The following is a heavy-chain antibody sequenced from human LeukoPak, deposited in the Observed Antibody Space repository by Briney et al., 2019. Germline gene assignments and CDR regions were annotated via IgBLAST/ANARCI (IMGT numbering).Heavy chain of an antibody. CDR3: ATGAYCDH. J-gene: IGHJ4*02. CDR1: GFTVSSNY. V-gene: IGHV3-23*01. CDR2: ISDTGDST. Sequence: QAGGSLRLSCAASGFTVSSNYMSWVRQAPGKGLEWVSTISDTGDSTYYADSVKGRFTISRDNSENTLYLQMNGLRAEDTAIYFCATGAYCDHWGQGTLVTVSS.